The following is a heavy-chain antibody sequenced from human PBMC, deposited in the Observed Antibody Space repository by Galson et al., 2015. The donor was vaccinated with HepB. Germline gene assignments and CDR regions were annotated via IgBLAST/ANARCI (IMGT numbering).Heavy chain of an antibody. CDR1: GGSISFYY. CDR3: ARDRVGATFRDNWFDP. CDR2: IYTSGTT. D-gene: IGHD1-26*01. Sequence: LSLTCTVSGGSISFYYWSWIRQPAGKGLEWIGRIYTSGTTNYNPSLKSRVTMSVDTSKNQFSLKLSSVTAAGTAVYYCARDRVGATFRDNWFDPWGQGTLVTVSS. V-gene: IGHV4-4*07. J-gene: IGHJ5*02.